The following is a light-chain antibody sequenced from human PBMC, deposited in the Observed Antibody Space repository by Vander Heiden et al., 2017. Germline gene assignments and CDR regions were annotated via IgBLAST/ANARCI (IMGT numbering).Light chain of an antibody. CDR1: QSVSSSY. Sequence: EIVFTQSPGTLSLSPGERATLSCRASQSVSSSYLAWYQQKPGQAPRLLIYGASSRATGIPDRFSGSGSGTDFTLTISRLEPEDFAVYYCQQDGSSSYTFGQGTKLEIK. V-gene: IGKV3-20*01. J-gene: IGKJ2*01. CDR3: QQDGSSSYT. CDR2: GAS.